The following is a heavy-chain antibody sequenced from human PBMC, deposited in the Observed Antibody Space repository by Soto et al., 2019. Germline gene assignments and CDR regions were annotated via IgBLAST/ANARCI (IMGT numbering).Heavy chain of an antibody. CDR1: GGSFSGYY. Sequence: PSETLSLTCAVYGGSFSGYYWSWIRQPPGKGLEWIGEINHSGSTNYNPSLKSRVTISVDTSKNQCSLKLSSVTAADTAVYYCARGLGIAVAGTTLDYWGQGTLVTVS. V-gene: IGHV4-34*01. D-gene: IGHD6-19*01. J-gene: IGHJ4*02. CDR2: INHSGST. CDR3: ARGLGIAVAGTTLDY.